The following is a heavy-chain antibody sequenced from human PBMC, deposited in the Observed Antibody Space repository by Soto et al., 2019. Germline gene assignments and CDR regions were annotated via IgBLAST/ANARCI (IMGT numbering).Heavy chain of an antibody. CDR1: GFTFSSYA. CDR3: ARDDGNPPPYFDY. CDR2: ISYDGSNK. Sequence: GGSLRLSCAASGFTFSSYAMHWVRQAPGKGLEWVAVISYDGSNKYYADSVKGRFTISRDNSKNTLYLQMNSLRAEDTAVYYCARDDGNPPPYFDYWGQGTLVTVSS. J-gene: IGHJ4*02. V-gene: IGHV3-30-3*01. D-gene: IGHD2-15*01.